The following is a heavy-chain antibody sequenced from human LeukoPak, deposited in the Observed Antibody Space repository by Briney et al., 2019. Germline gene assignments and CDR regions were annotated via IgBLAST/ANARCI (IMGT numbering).Heavy chain of an antibody. D-gene: IGHD3-22*01. V-gene: IGHV1-2*02. Sequence: GASVKVSCKASGYTFTGYYMHWVRQAPGQGLEWMGWINPNSGGTNYAQKFQGRVTMTRDTSISTAYMELSRLRSDGTAVYYCARGGYYYDSSGYYGYWGQGTLVTVSS. J-gene: IGHJ4*02. CDR1: GYTFTGYY. CDR2: INPNSGGT. CDR3: ARGGYYYDSSGYYGY.